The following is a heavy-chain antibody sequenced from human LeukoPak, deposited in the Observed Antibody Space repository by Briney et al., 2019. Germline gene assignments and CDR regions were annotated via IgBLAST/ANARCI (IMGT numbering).Heavy chain of an antibody. J-gene: IGHJ4*02. V-gene: IGHV4-4*06. D-gene: IGHD1-14*01. CDR3: ARDITGSFDY. Sequence: SRVTVSRDTSKNQFSLKLTSVTAADTAVYYCARDITGSFDYWGQGNLVTVSS.